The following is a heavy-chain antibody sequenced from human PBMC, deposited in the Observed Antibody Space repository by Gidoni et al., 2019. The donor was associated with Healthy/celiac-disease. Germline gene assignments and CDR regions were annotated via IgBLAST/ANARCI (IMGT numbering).Heavy chain of an antibody. D-gene: IGHD5-18*01. CDR2: ISWNSGSI. Sequence: EVQLVESGGGLVQPGRSLRLSCAAPGFTFSDYALLGVRQAPGKGLEGGSGISWNSGSIGYADSVKGRFTISRDNAKNSLYLQMNSLRAEDTALYYCAKARPPLNSYGFEYYFDYWGQGTLVTVSS. J-gene: IGHJ4*02. CDR3: AKARPPLNSYGFEYYFDY. V-gene: IGHV3-9*01. CDR1: GFTFSDYA.